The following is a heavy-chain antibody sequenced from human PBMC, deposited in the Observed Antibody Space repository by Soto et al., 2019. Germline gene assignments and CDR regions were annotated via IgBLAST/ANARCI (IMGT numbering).Heavy chain of an antibody. J-gene: IGHJ4*02. D-gene: IGHD3-3*01. CDR3: TTDIPGMSFDFWSGYLIFDY. CDR2: IKSKTDGGTT. Sequence: PGGSLRLSCAASGFTFSNAWMSWVRQAPGKGLEWVGRIKSKTDGGTTDYAAPVKGRFTISRDDSKSTLYLQMNSLRTEDTVVYYCTTDIPGMSFDFWSGYLIFDYWGQGTLVTVSS. CDR1: GFTFSNAW. V-gene: IGHV3-15*01.